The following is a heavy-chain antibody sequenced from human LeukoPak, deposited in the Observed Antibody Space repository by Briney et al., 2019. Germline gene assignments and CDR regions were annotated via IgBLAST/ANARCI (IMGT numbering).Heavy chain of an antibody. Sequence: GGSLRLSCAVSGITLSNYGMTWVCQAPGKGLEWVAGISDTGKKTNYADSVKGRFTISRDNPQNTLYLQMNSLRAEDTAVYFCAKRGVVIRVILVGFHKEAYYFDSWGQGALVTVSS. J-gene: IGHJ4*02. CDR2: ISDTGKKT. V-gene: IGHV3-23*01. D-gene: IGHD3-22*01. CDR1: GITLSNYG. CDR3: AKRGVVIRVILVGFHKEAYYFDS.